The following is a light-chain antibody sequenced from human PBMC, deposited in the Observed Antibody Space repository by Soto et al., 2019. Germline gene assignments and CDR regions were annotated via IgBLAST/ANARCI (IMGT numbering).Light chain of an antibody. CDR3: QQYGSSPPAT. J-gene: IGKJ4*01. CDR2: GAS. CDR1: QSVSSY. Sequence: EIVFAQSPGPLSLSPGERATFYVRASQSVSSYLAWYQQKPAQAPRLLIYGASSRATGIPDRFSGSGSGTDFTPTISRLEPQDFAVYYCQQYGSSPPATFGGGTKVDIK. V-gene: IGKV3-20*01.